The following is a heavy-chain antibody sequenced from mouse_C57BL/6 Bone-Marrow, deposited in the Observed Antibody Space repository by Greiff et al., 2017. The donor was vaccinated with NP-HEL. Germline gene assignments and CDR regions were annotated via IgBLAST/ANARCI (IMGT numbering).Heavy chain of an antibody. J-gene: IGHJ4*01. CDR1: GYTFTSYW. Sequence: VQLQQPGAELVKPGASVKLSCKASGYTFTSYWMHWVKQRPGQGLEWIGMIHPNSGSTNYNEKFKSQATLTVDKSSSTAYMQLSSLTSEDSAVYYYARSGSFITTVGGAMDYWGQGNSVTVSS. V-gene: IGHV1-64*01. CDR2: IHPNSGST. CDR3: ARSGSFITTVGGAMDY. D-gene: IGHD1-1*01.